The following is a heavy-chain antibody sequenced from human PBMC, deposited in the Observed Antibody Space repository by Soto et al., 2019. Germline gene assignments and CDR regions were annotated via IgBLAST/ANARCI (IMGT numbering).Heavy chain of an antibody. Sequence: QVQLVESGGGVVQPGRSLRLSCAAAGFTFRSYGMHWVRQAPGKGLEWVAVISYDGSNKYYADSVKGRFTISRDNSKNTRYLQMKSLRAEDTAVYYCAKVVKRYPEWYYFDYSGQGTLVTVSS. CDR3: AKVVKRYPEWYYFDY. J-gene: IGHJ4*02. CDR1: GFTFRSYG. D-gene: IGHD3-3*01. V-gene: IGHV3-30*18. CDR2: ISYDGSNK.